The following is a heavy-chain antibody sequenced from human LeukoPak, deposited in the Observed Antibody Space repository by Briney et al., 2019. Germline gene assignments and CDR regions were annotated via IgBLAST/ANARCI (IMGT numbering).Heavy chain of an antibody. V-gene: IGHV4-38-2*02. CDR1: GGSISSYY. CDR2: IYHSGST. J-gene: IGHJ4*02. Sequence: SETLSLTCTVSGGSISSYYWSWIRQPPGKGLEWIGSIYHSGSTYYNPSLKSRVTISVDTSKNQFSLKLSSVTAADTAVYYCARVRVAARQNGGFDYWGQGTLVTVSS. CDR3: ARVRVAARQNGGFDY. D-gene: IGHD6-6*01.